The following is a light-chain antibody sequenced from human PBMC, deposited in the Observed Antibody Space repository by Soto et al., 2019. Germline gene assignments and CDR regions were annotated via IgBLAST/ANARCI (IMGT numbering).Light chain of an antibody. J-gene: IGKJ4*01. Sequence: DIQLTQSPSSLSASEGETVTVTCQASQDISEYLNWYQEKPGKAPTLLIYDASNLKTGGPARFSGLGSGTHFTLTITTLQPEAIATYFCQHYDDGVVTFGGGTRVEI. CDR3: QHYDDGVVT. CDR1: QDISEY. V-gene: IGKV1-33*01. CDR2: DAS.